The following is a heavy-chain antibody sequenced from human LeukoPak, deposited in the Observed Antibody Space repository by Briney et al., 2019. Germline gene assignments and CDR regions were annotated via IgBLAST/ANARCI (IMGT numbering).Heavy chain of an antibody. CDR2: IYTGGST. J-gene: IGHJ4*02. V-gene: IGHV3-66*01. D-gene: IGHD3-10*01. CDR1: GFTVSSNY. Sequence: PGGSLRLSCAASGFTVSSNYMSWVRQAPGKGLEWVSVIYTGGSTYYADSVKGRFTISGDNSKNTLYLQMNSLRAEDTAVYYCAREGYSGSGNYFDYWGQGTLVTVSS. CDR3: AREGYSGSGNYFDY.